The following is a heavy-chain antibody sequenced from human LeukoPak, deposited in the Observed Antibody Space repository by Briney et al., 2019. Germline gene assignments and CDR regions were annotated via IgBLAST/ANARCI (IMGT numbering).Heavy chain of an antibody. V-gene: IGHV4-31*02. CDR3: ARGVVVPAAIPPFDAFDI. Sequence: LRLSCAVSGFTFSSYRMSWIRQHPGKGLEWIGYIYYSGSTYYNPSLKSRVTISVDTSKNQFSLKLSSVTAADTAVYYCARGVVVPAAIPPFDAFDIWGQGTMVTVSS. CDR1: GFTFSSYR. J-gene: IGHJ3*02. CDR2: IYYSGST. D-gene: IGHD2-2*01.